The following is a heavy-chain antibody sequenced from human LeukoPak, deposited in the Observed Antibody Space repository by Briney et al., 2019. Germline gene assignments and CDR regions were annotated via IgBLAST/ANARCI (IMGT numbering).Heavy chain of an antibody. CDR2: INPSGGST. CDR1: GYTFTSYY. Sequence: ASVTVSCKASGYTFTSYYMHWVRQAPGQGLEWMGIINPSGGSTSYAQKLQGRVTMTRDTSTSTVYMELSSLRSEDTAVYYCVRVDIAVDLYFDYWGQGTLVTVSS. J-gene: IGHJ4*02. CDR3: VRVDIAVDLYFDY. V-gene: IGHV1-46*04. D-gene: IGHD6-19*01.